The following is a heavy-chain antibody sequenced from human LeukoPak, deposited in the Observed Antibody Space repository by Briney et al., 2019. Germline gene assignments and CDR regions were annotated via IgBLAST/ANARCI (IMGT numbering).Heavy chain of an antibody. V-gene: IGHV4-59*12. CDR2: IYYSGST. CDR1: GGSISSYY. Sequence: SETLSLTCTVSGGSISSYYWSWIRQPQGKGLEWIGYIYYSGSTNYNPSLKSRVTISVDTSKNQFSLKLSSVTAADTAVYYCARAPGYSSSWYLWGQGTLVTVSS. J-gene: IGHJ5*02. CDR3: ARAPGYSSSWYL. D-gene: IGHD6-13*01.